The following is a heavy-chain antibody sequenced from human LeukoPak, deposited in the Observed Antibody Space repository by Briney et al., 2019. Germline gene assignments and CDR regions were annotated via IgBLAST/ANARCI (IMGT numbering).Heavy chain of an antibody. V-gene: IGHV4-59*01. CDR2: IYYSGST. J-gene: IGHJ3*02. CDR3: ARDSPYYSDSSGYLSAFDI. CDR1: GGSISSYY. D-gene: IGHD3-22*01. Sequence: NPSETLSLTCTVSGGSISSYYWSWIRQPPGKGREWIGYIYYSGSTNYNPSLKSRVTISVDTSKNQFSLKLSSVTAADTAVYYCARDSPYYSDSSGYLSAFDIWGQGTMVTVSS.